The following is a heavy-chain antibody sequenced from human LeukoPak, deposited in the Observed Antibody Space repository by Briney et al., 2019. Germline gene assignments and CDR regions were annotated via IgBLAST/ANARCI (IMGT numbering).Heavy chain of an antibody. CDR3: ARGGNARDSGYDYFDY. CDR2: FDPEDGET. V-gene: IGHV1-24*01. J-gene: IGHJ4*02. CDR1: GYTLTELS. D-gene: IGHD5-12*01. Sequence: GASVKVSCKVSGYTLTELSMHWVRQAPGKGLEWMGGFDPEDGETIYAQKFQGRVTMTEDTSTDTVYMELRSLRSEDTAVYYCARGGNARDSGYDYFDYWGQGTMVTVSS.